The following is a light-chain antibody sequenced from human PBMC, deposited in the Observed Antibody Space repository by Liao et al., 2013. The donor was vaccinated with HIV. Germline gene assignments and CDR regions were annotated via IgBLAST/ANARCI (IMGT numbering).Light chain of an antibody. V-gene: IGLV3-21*04. CDR1: ALPKQY. CDR2: YDS. J-gene: IGLJ3*02. Sequence: SYELTQPPSLSLSPGQTARITCSGDALPKQYAYWYQQKPGQAPVVIIYYDSDRPSGIPERISGSISGNTATLTISGVETGDEADYFCQVWDHSSDQGVFGGGTKLTVL. CDR3: QVWDHSSDQGV.